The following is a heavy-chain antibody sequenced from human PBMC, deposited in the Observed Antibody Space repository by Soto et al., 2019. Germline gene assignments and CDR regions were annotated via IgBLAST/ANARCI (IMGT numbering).Heavy chain of an antibody. J-gene: IGHJ3*02. D-gene: IGHD5-18*01. V-gene: IGHV6-1*01. CDR3: ARGLWGDTAMAWDAFDI. Sequence: SQTLSRTCASSGDSVCSNSAAWNWIRQSPSRGLEWLGRTYYRSKWYNDYAVSVKSRITINPDTSKNQFSLQLNSVTPEDTAVYYCARGLWGDTAMAWDAFDIWGQGTTVTVSS. CDR1: GDSVCSNSAA. CDR2: TYYRSKWYN.